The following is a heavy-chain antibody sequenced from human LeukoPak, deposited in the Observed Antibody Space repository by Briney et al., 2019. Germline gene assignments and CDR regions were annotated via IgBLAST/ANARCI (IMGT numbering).Heavy chain of an antibody. CDR3: ASVRVIAVAGAES. V-gene: IGHV4-38-2*02. J-gene: IGHJ5*02. CDR1: GYSISSGYY. D-gene: IGHD6-19*01. CDR2: LYHSGNT. Sequence: SETLSLTCTVSGYSISSGYYWDWIRQSPGKGLGWIGSLYHSGNTYYNPSLKSRVTISVDTSKNQFSLKLNSVTAAGTVVYCWASVRVIAVAGAESWGQGILVTVSS.